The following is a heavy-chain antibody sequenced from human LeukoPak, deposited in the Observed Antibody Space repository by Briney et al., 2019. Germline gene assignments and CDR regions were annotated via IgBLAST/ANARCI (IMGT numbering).Heavy chain of an antibody. Sequence: PGGSLRLSCAASGFTFSSFGMHWVRQAPGKGLEWVSYISSSGSTIYYADSVKGRFTISRDNAKNSLYLQMNSLRAEDTAVYYCAKSSLEGGLDSWGQGTLVTVSS. D-gene: IGHD3-16*01. CDR1: GFTFSSFG. J-gene: IGHJ4*02. V-gene: IGHV3-48*04. CDR2: ISSSGSTI. CDR3: AKSSLEGGLDS.